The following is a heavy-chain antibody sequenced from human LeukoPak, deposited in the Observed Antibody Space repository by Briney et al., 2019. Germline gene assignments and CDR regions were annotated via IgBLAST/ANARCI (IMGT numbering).Heavy chain of an antibody. CDR2: IYYSGST. CDR1: GGSISSGGYY. CDR3: ARGDSSGTFDY. D-gene: IGHD3-22*01. Sequence: NPSETLSLTCTVSGGSISSGGYYWSWIRQHPGKGLEWIGYIYYSGSTYYNPSLKSRVTISVDTSKNQFSLKLSSVTAADTAVYYCARGDSSGTFDYWGQGALVTVSS. V-gene: IGHV4-31*03. J-gene: IGHJ4*02.